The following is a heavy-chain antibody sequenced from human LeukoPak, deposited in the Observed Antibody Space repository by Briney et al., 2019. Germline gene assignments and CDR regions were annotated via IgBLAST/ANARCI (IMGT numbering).Heavy chain of an antibody. D-gene: IGHD3/OR15-3a*01. Sequence: SETLSLTCTVSGGSISSYYWSWLRQPPGKGLEWIGYIYYSGSTNYNPSLKSRVTISVDTSKNQFSLKLSSVTAADTAVYYCARGVMLDQNLDYWGQGTLVTVSS. CDR2: IYYSGST. V-gene: IGHV4-59*01. J-gene: IGHJ4*02. CDR1: GGSISSYY. CDR3: ARGVMLDQNLDY.